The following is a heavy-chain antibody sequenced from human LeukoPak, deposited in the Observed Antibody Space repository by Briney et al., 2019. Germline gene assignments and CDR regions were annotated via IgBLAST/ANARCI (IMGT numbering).Heavy chain of an antibody. V-gene: IGHV3-23*01. CDR1: GFTFSSYA. Sequence: GGSLRLSCAASGFTFSSYAMAWVRQTPGKGLERVSAISRSGDITEYADSAKGRFAISRDSSKSALYLQLNSLRAEDTAVYYCTKTPGGNSLNLWFDFWGRGTLVAVSS. J-gene: IGHJ4*02. CDR2: ISRSGDIT. CDR3: TKTPGGNSLNLWFDF. D-gene: IGHD4-23*01.